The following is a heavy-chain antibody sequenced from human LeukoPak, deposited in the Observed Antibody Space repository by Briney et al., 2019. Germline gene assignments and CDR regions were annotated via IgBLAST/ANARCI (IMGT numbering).Heavy chain of an antibody. CDR2: ISTSSSHI. CDR1: GFTFSEYS. D-gene: IGHD3-10*01. Sequence: GRSLRLSYAASGFTFSEYSMNWVRQAPGKGLEWVSFISTSSSHIYYADSVKGRFTISRDNARNSVSLQMNSLRAEDTAVYYCARQVSGYGSGSFYFDQWGQAMLVTVSS. J-gene: IGHJ4*02. V-gene: IGHV3-21*01. CDR3: ARQVSGYGSGSFYFDQ.